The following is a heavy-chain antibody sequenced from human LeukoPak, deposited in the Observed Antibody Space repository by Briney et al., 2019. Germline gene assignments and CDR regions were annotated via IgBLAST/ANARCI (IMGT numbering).Heavy chain of an antibody. Sequence: PGGSLRLSCAASGFTFSSYAMSWFRRAQGKGLGGASAISGSGGSTYYADSVKGRFTISRDNSKNTLYLQMNSLRAEDTAVYYCAKEAGGYGGNPIDPWGQGTLVTVSS. J-gene: IGHJ5*02. CDR3: AKEAGGYGGNPIDP. CDR1: GFTFSSYA. V-gene: IGHV3-23*01. CDR2: ISGSGGST. D-gene: IGHD4-23*01.